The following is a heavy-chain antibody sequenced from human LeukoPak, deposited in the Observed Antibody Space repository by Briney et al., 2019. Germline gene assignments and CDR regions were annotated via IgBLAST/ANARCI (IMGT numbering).Heavy chain of an antibody. CDR1: GYTFTGYY. D-gene: IGHD6-13*01. J-gene: IGHJ5*02. Sequence: ASVKVSCKASGYTFTGYYMHWVRQAPGQGLEWMGWINPNSGGTNYAQRFQGRVTMTRDTSISTAYMELSRLRSDDTAVYYCARGSSRTYNWFDLWGQGTLVTVSS. V-gene: IGHV1-2*02. CDR2: INPNSGGT. CDR3: ARGSSRTYNWFDL.